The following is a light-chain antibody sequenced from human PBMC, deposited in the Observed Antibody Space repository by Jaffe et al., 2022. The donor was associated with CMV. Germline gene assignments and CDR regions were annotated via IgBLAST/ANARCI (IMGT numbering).Light chain of an antibody. V-gene: IGLV1-44*01. Sequence: QSVLTQPPSASGTPGQRVTISCSGSSSNIGSNVVNWYQQVPGTAPRLLIYRTDQRPSGVPDRFSGSKSDTSASLAISGLQSEDESDYYCSAWDENLNGWVFGGGTKVTVL. CDR2: RTD. CDR1: SSNIGSNV. CDR3: SAWDENLNGWV. J-gene: IGLJ3*02.